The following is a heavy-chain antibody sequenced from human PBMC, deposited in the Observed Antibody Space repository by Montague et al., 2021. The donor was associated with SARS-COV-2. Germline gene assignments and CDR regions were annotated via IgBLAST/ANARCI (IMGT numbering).Heavy chain of an antibody. D-gene: IGHD2-2*01. V-gene: IGHV4-59*11. Sequence: SETLSLTCTVSGGSLNKHYWSWIRKAPGKELEWLGNIFYKGNTNYNVSLWGRVSMSLDTPQNQFSLRLTSLTAADTAVYYCARSISSSVARDNWGQGILVTVSS. CDR1: GGSLNKHY. J-gene: IGHJ4*02. CDR2: IFYKGNT. CDR3: ARSISSSVARDN.